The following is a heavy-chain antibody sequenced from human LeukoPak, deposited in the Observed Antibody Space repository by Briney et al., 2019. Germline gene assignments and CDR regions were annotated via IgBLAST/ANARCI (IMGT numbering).Heavy chain of an antibody. CDR1: GYTFTSYG. J-gene: IGHJ3*02. CDR3: ARRRFGELLSDAFDI. CDR2: ISAYNGNT. D-gene: IGHD3-10*01. Sequence: ASVKVSCKASGYTFTSYGISWVRQAPGQGLEWMGWISAYNGNTNHAQKLQGRVTMTTDTSTSTAYMELRSLRSDDTAVYYCARRRFGELLSDAFDIWGQGTMVTVSS. V-gene: IGHV1-18*01.